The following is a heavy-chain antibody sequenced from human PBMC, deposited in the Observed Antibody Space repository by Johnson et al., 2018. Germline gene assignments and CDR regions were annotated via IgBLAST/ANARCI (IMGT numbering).Heavy chain of an antibody. CDR2: ISYDGSNK. D-gene: IGHD2/OR15-2a*01. J-gene: IGHJ6*03. CDR3: AGDEYFDTGYYYYYLDV. Sequence: VQLVESGGGVVQPGRSLRLSCAASGFTFISYPMHWVRQAPGKGLEWVAVISYDGSNKYYADSVKGRFTISRDNSKNTLYLQMNSRRAEETAVYDCAGDEYFDTGYYYYYLDVWGKGTTVTVSS. V-gene: IGHV3-30-3*01. CDR1: GFTFISYP.